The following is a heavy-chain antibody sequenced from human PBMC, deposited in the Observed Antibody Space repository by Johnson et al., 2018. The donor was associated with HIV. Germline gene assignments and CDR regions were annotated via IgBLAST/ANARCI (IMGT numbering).Heavy chain of an antibody. Sequence: VQLVESGGGLVQPGGSLRLSCAASKFIFSSYAMTWVRQAPGKGLEWVAYIRQDGGEKEYLDSVKGRFTISRDNAKNSLYLQMSSLRVEDTAVYYCASGHMWSAFWGQGTMVTVSS. J-gene: IGHJ3*01. CDR1: KFIFSSYA. CDR2: IRQDGGEK. CDR3: ASGHMWSAF. V-gene: IGHV3-7*01. D-gene: IGHD2-21*01.